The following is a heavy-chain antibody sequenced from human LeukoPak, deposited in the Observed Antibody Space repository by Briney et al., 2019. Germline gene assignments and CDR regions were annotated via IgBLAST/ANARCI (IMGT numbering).Heavy chain of an antibody. CDR1: GFTFSNFN. CDR2: ISSSSSTI. V-gene: IGHV3-48*02. CDR3: ARHNNYGDYDY. D-gene: IGHD4-17*01. Sequence: PGGSLRLSCAASGFTFSNFNMNWVRQAPGKGLEWVSYISSSSSTIYYADSVKGRFSISRDNAKSSLYLQMNNLRDEDTAVYYCARHNNYGDYDYWSQGTLVTVSS. J-gene: IGHJ4*02.